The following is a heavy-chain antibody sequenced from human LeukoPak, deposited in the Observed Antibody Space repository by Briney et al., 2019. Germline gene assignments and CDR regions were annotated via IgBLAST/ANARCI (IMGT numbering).Heavy chain of an antibody. V-gene: IGHV3-74*01. J-gene: IGHJ3*02. CDR1: GFTFSSYW. D-gene: IGHD3-22*01. Sequence: GGSLRLSCAASGFTFSSYWMQWVRQAPGKGLVWVSRINSDGSSKNYADSVKGRFTISRDNSKNTLYLQMNSLRAEDTAVYYCAKDSLIVVVIDDAFDIWGQGTMVTVSS. CDR3: AKDSLIVVVIDDAFDI. CDR2: INSDGSSK.